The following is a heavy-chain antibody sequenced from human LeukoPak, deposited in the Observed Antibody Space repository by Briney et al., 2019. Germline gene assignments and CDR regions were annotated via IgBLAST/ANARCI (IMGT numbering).Heavy chain of an antibody. CDR3: AKWDRIMITFGGVIVR. V-gene: IGHV3-53*01. CDR2: IYSGGST. Sequence: GGSLRLSCAASGFTVSSNYMSWVRQAPGKGLEWASIIYSGGSTFYADSVKGRFTISRDNSKNTLYLQMNSLRAEDTAVYYCAKWDRIMITFGGVIVRWGQGTLVTVSS. J-gene: IGHJ4*02. CDR1: GFTVSSNY. D-gene: IGHD3-16*02.